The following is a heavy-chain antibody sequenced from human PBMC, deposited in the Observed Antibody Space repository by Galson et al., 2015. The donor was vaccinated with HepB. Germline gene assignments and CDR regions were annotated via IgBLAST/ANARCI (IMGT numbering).Heavy chain of an antibody. Sequence: SVKVSCKASGYTFTSSDSNWVRQTTGQGLEWIGWMNPNSGKSGYAQNFQGRVTMTRTTSISTAYLELSSLGSEDTAMYFCARGNGGNFDYWGQGTLVTVSS. J-gene: IGHJ4*02. D-gene: IGHD4-23*01. CDR3: ARGNGGNFDY. V-gene: IGHV1-8*01. CDR1: GYTFTSSD. CDR2: MNPNSGKS.